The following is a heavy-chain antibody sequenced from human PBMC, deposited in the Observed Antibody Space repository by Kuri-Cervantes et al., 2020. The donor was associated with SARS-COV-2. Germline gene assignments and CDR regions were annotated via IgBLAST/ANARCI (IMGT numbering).Heavy chain of an antibody. D-gene: IGHD3-3*01. CDR2: ISGSGSST. V-gene: IGHV3-23*01. J-gene: IGHJ4*02. CDR1: GLTFSRHA. Sequence: GTLSLSCAASGLTFSRHAMNWVRQAPGKGLEWVSAISGSGSSTYYADSVKGRFTISRDNSKNTLYLQMNSLRAEDTAVYYCAKEGLVYYWGQGTLVTVSS. CDR3: AKEGLVYY.